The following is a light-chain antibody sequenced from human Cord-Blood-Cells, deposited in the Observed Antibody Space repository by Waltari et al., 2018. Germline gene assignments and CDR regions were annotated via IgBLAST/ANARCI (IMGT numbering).Light chain of an antibody. CDR3: QQYDNLPLT. Sequence: IQMTHSPSPLPASVGASVTTTCQASQDISNYLNWYQQKPGKAPKLLIYDASNLETGVPSRFSGSGSGTDFTFTISSLQPEDIATYYCQQYDNLPLTFGGGTKVEIK. V-gene: IGKV1-33*01. CDR1: QDISNY. J-gene: IGKJ4*01. CDR2: DAS.